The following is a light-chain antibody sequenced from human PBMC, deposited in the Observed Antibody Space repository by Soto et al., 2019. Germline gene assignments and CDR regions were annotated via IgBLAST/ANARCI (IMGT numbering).Light chain of an antibody. Sequence: EIVLTQAPGTLSLSPGEIATLSCRASQSGSSSYVAWYKQRSGQDPRLLIYGASSKATDIPDTFSGSGSGTYFRLTISGLEHDDCAAYYCQRYGSSPRTFDGGKKVEL. J-gene: IGKJ4*01. V-gene: IGKV3-20*01. CDR2: GAS. CDR3: QRYGSSPRT. CDR1: QSGSSSY.